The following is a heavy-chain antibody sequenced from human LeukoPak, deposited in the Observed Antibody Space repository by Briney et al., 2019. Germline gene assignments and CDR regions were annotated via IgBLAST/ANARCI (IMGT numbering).Heavy chain of an antibody. CDR3: ARGIRTVTWFDP. V-gene: IGHV4-30-2*01. CDR2: IYHSGST. CDR1: GGSISSGGYS. Sequence: SETLSLTCAVSGGSISSGGYSWSWIRQPPGKGLEWIGYIYHSGSTYYNPSLKSRVTISVDRSKNQFSLKLSSVTAADTAVYYCARGIRTVTWFDPWGQGTLVTVSS. D-gene: IGHD3-3*02. J-gene: IGHJ5*02.